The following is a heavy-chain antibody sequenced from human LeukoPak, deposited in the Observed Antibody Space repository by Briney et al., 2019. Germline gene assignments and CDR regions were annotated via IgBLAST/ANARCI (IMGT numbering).Heavy chain of an antibody. V-gene: IGHV3-74*01. CDR2: IASDGSST. D-gene: IGHD4-23*01. CDR3: ARGRPHGNDY. J-gene: IGHJ4*02. CDR1: GFTFSSYW. Sequence: PGGSLRLSCAASGFTFSSYWMNWVRQAPGKGLVGVSRIASDGSSTTYAASVRGRFSISRDNAKNTLYLQMNSLRVEDTAVYYCARGRPHGNDYWGQGTLVTVSS.